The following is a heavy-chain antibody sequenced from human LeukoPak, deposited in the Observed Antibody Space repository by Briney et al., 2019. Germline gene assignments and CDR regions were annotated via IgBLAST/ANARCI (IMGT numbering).Heavy chain of an antibody. V-gene: IGHV1-18*01. CDR2: ISAYNGNT. CDR1: GYTFTSYG. Sequence: GASVKVSCKASGYTFTSYGISWVRQAPGQGLEWMGWISAYNGNTNYAQKLQGRVTMTTDTSTSTAYMELRSLRSDDTAVYYCAIQRGNDPSLYGMDVWGQGTTVTVSS. D-gene: IGHD1-1*01. J-gene: IGHJ6*02. CDR3: AIQRGNDPSLYGMDV.